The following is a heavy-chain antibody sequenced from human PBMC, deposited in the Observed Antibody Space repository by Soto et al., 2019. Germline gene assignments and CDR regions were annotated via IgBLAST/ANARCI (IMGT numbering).Heavy chain of an antibody. CDR2: ISNSGST. D-gene: IGHD5-18*01. Sequence: QMQLQESGPGLVKPSETLSLTCTVSGGSVASDEDYWSWIRQSPGKGLEWIGYISNSGSTGYNPSLKTRLSMSVDRSKTEFTLRLTSVTAADPAVYFCATESGSTYGYFDYWGQGTQVTVS. V-gene: IGHV4-30-4*01. CDR1: GGSVASDEDY. J-gene: IGHJ4*02. CDR3: ATESGSTYGYFDY.